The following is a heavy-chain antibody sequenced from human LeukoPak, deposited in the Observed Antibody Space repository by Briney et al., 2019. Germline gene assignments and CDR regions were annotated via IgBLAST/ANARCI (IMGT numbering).Heavy chain of an antibody. J-gene: IGHJ6*03. CDR3: ARVDYGDYLPYYYYYMDV. CDR2: MHNSGTS. D-gene: IGHD4-17*01. Sequence: PSETLSLTCTVSGGSISSSTYFWGWIRQPPGKGLEWIGYMHNSGTSNYNPSLKSRVTIALDTSKNQFSLKLSSVTAADTAVYYCARVDYGDYLPYYYYYMDVWGKGTTVTVSS. CDR1: GGSISSSTYF. V-gene: IGHV4-61*05.